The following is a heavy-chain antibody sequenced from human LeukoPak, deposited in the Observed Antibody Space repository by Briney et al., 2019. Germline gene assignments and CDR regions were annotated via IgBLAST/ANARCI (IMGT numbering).Heavy chain of an antibody. CDR1: GFTFDDYA. Sequence: GGSLRLSCAASGFTFDDYAMHWVRQAPGKGLEWVSLISGDGGSTYYADSAKGRFTISRDNSKNSLYLQMNSLRTEDTALYYCAKSALPGYYYYYIDVWGKGTTVTVSS. CDR3: AKSALPGYYYYYIDV. V-gene: IGHV3-43*02. CDR2: ISGDGGST. D-gene: IGHD2-2*01. J-gene: IGHJ6*03.